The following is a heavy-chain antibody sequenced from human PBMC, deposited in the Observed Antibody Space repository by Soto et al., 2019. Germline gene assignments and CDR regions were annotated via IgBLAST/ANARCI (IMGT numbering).Heavy chain of an antibody. J-gene: IGHJ6*02. CDR3: ARDLRFLEWLQSATHYYAGMDV. CDR2: IIPIFGTA. Sequence: QVPLVQSGAEVKKPGSSVKVSCKASGGTFSSYAISWVRQAPGQGLEWMGGIIPIFGTANYAQKFQGRVTITADESTSTAYMELSSLRSEDTAVYYCARDLRFLEWLQSATHYYAGMDVWGQGTTVTVSS. V-gene: IGHV1-69*01. CDR1: GGTFSSYA. D-gene: IGHD3-3*01.